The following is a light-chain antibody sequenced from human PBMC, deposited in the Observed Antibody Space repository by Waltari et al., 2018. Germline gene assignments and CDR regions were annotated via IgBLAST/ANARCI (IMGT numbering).Light chain of an antibody. J-gene: IGKJ1*01. CDR2: TAS. CDR3: QQYNSYWT. CDR1: QSISSL. V-gene: IGKV1-5*03. Sequence: DIQMTQSPSTLSAQVGDRVPITCRASQSISSLLAWYQQKPGTAPKLLIYTASTLESGVPSRFSGSGSGTEFTLTSSSLHPDDFATYCCQQYNSYWTFGQGTKVEIK.